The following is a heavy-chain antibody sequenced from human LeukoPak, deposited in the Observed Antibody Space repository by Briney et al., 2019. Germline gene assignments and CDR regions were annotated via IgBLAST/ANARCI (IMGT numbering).Heavy chain of an antibody. CDR1: GFTFSSYA. D-gene: IGHD6-13*01. V-gene: IGHV3-23*01. CDR2: IGAGGTFT. Sequence: GGSLRLSCTASGFTFSSYAMNWVRQAPGKGLEWVSGIGAGGTFTYYADSVKGRFTISRDNAKNTLFLQMNSLRAEDTAVYYRARDGLAAAADYWGQGTLVTVSS. J-gene: IGHJ4*02. CDR3: ARDGLAAAADY.